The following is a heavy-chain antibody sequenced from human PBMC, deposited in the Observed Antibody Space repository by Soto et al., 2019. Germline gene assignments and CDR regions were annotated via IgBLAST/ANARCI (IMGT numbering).Heavy chain of an antibody. Sequence: SETLSLTCTVSGGSISYYYWSWIRQPPGKGLEWIGYINYSGSTNYNPSLKSRVSISIATSKNRFSLKLSSVSAADTAVYYCARQDDILTGVDYWGQGTLVTVSS. D-gene: IGHD3-9*01. CDR2: INYSGST. CDR3: ARQDDILTGVDY. CDR1: GGSISYYY. J-gene: IGHJ4*02. V-gene: IGHV4-59*08.